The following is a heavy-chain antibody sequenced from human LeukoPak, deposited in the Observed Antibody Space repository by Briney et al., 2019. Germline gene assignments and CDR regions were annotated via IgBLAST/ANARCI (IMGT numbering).Heavy chain of an antibody. V-gene: IGHV1-69*13. D-gene: IGHD1-1*01. CDR1: GGTFSSYA. CDR2: IIPIFGTA. Sequence: GASVKVSCKASGGTFSSYAISWVRQAPGQGLEWMGGIIPIFGTANYAQKFQGRVTITADESTSTAYMELSSLRSEDTAVYYCARDNGPTLERRRLYYGMDVWGQGTTVTVSS. J-gene: IGHJ6*02. CDR3: ARDNGPTLERRRLYYGMDV.